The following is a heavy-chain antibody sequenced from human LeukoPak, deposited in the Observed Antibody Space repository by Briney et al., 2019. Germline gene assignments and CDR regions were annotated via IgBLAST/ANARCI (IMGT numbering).Heavy chain of an antibody. CDR2: IRYDGSNK. D-gene: IGHD1-26*01. CDR1: GFTFSSYG. J-gene: IGHJ4*02. CDR3: AKDHGQFVGATQPGSFDY. Sequence: PGGSLRLSCAASGFTFSSYGMHWVRQAPGKGLEWVAFIRYDGSNKYYADSVKGRFTISRDNSKNTLYLQMNSLRAEDTAVYYCAKDHGQFVGATQPGSFDYWGQGTLVTVSS. V-gene: IGHV3-30*02.